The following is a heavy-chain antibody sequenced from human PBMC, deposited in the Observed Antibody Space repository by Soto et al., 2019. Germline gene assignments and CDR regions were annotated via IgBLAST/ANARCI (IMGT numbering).Heavy chain of an antibody. D-gene: IGHD3-10*01. CDR2: IWYDGSNK. CDR3: ARVGNGYYGSGGYYNRYYYYGMDV. V-gene: IGHV3-33*01. Sequence: QVQLVESGGGVVQPGRSLRLSCAASGFTFSSYGMHWVRQAPGKGLEWVAVIWYDGSNKYYADSVKGRFTSSRDNSNNTLYRQLNRLRAEGTAVYYCARVGNGYYGSGGYYNRYYYYGMDVGGQGTTVTVSS. CDR1: GFTFSSYG. J-gene: IGHJ6*02.